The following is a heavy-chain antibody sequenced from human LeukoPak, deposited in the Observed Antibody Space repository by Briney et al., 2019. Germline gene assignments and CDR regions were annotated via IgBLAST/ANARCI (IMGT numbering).Heavy chain of an antibody. CDR2: ISGGGT. V-gene: IGHV3-23*01. J-gene: IGHJ4*02. D-gene: IGHD3-10*01. CDR1: ESTFSSYT. CDR3: AKGNSASGNYRPFDY. Sequence: GGSLRLSCAASESTFSSYTMSWVRHAPEKGLEWVSAISGGGTSYADSVKGRFAISRDNSKNTLYLQMNSLRAEDTALYYCAKGNSASGNYRPFDYWGQGTLVIVSS.